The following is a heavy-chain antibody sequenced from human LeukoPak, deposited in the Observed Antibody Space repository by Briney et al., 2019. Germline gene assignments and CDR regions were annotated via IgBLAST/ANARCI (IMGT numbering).Heavy chain of an antibody. Sequence: GGSLRLSCAASGFTFSSYSMTWVRQAPGKGLEWVSSISSSSSYIYYADSVKGLFTISRDNAKNSLYLQMNSLRAEDTAVYYCARRGDSSWSDYWGQGTLVTVSS. CDR1: GFTFSSYS. CDR3: ARRGDSSWSDY. V-gene: IGHV3-21*01. CDR2: ISSSSSYI. D-gene: IGHD6-13*01. J-gene: IGHJ4*02.